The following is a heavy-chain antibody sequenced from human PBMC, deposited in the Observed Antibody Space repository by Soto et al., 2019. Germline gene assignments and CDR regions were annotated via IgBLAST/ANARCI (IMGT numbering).Heavy chain of an antibody. Sequence: PSETLSLTCTVSGGSISSYYWSWIRQPPGKGLEWIGYIYYSGSTNYNPSLKSRVTISVDTSKNQFSLKLSSVTAADTAVYYCARGKGWFGEVFGYWRQGTLVTVSS. CDR2: IYYSGST. CDR3: ARGKGWFGEVFGY. J-gene: IGHJ4*02. D-gene: IGHD3-10*01. V-gene: IGHV4-59*01. CDR1: GGSISSYY.